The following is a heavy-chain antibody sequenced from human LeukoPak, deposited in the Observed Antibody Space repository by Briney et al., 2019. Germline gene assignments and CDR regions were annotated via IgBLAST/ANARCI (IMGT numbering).Heavy chain of an antibody. V-gene: IGHV4-39*01. Sequence: PSETLSLTCTVSGGSISSSSYYWGWIRQPPGKGLEWIGSIYYSGSTYYNPSLKSRVTISVDTSKNQFSLKLSSVTAADTAVYYCASSDSSGYYPRGDYWGHGILVTVSS. J-gene: IGHJ4*01. CDR3: ASSDSSGYYPRGDY. CDR1: GGSISSSSYY. D-gene: IGHD3-22*01. CDR2: IYYSGST.